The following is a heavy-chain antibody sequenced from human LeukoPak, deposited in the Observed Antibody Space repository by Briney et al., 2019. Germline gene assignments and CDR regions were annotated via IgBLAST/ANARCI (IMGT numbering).Heavy chain of an antibody. CDR1: GTSFTSYY. CDR2: VNHSGYT. CDR3: ARMTTGHDY. J-gene: IGHJ4*02. D-gene: IGHD4-17*01. Sequence: SETLSLTCAVSGTSFTSYYWSWIRQTPGKGLEWIGEVNHSGYTNMNPSLKSRITISVDTPKNQFSLMMTSVTAADTAVYFCARMTTGHDYWGQGTLVTVSS. V-gene: IGHV4-34*01.